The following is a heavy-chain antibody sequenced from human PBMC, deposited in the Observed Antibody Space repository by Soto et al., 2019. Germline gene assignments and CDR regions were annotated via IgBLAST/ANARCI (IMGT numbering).Heavy chain of an antibody. V-gene: IGHV3-23*01. CDR3: AKATHYCSGGSCRYYYYGMDV. J-gene: IGHJ6*02. CDR1: GFTFSSYA. D-gene: IGHD2-15*01. Sequence: PGGSLRLSCAASGFTFSSYAMSWVRQAPGKGLEWVSAISGSGGSTYYADSVKGRFTISRDNSKNTLYLQMNSLRAEDTAVYYCAKATHYCSGGSCRYYYYGMDVWGQGTTVTVSS. CDR2: ISGSGGST.